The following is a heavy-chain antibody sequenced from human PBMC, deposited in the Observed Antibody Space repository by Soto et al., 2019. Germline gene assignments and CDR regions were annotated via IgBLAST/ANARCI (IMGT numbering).Heavy chain of an antibody. CDR2: FNPNSGDT. CDR3: AREGGGIAAAGAGNDAFDI. CDR1: GYTLSDYY. J-gene: IGHJ3*02. V-gene: IGHV1-2*04. D-gene: IGHD6-13*01. Sequence: ASVKVSCKASGYTLSDYYMHWVRQAPGQGLEWMGWFNPNSGDTNYAQKFQGWVTMTRGTSITTAYMELSRLKSDDTAVYYCAREGGGIAAAGAGNDAFDICGQGTMVTVSS.